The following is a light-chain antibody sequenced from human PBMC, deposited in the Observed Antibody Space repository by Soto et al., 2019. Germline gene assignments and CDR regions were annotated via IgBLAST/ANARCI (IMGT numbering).Light chain of an antibody. CDR3: QQSYTIPWM. Sequence: DIQMTQSPSSLSASVGDRVTVTCRASQSISNYLNWYQQKPGKAPKVLIYDASSLQSGVPSRFSGSGSGTDFTLTISSLQPEDFATYYCQQSYTIPWMFGQGTKVDIK. CDR2: DAS. V-gene: IGKV1-39*01. J-gene: IGKJ1*01. CDR1: QSISNY.